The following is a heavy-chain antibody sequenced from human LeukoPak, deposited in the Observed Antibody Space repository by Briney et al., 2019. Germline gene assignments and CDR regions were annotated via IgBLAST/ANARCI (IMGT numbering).Heavy chain of an antibody. CDR1: GNSISSGDYS. CDR2: IYTSGST. CDR3: ARASYSYDINGWVPFDY. V-gene: IGHV4-61*02. D-gene: IGHD3-22*01. J-gene: IGHJ4*02. Sequence: SETLSLTCTVSGNSISSGDYSWSWIRQPAGKGLEWIVRIYTSGSTNYNPSLKSRVTISGDTSKNQFSLRLSSVTAADTAVYYCARASYSYDINGWVPFDYWGQGTLVTVSS.